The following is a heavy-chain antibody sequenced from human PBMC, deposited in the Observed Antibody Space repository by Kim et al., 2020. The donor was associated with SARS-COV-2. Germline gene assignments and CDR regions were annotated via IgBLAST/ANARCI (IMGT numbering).Heavy chain of an antibody. D-gene: IGHD3-22*01. CDR2: ISNDGSNK. CDR1: EFTFRPSA. Sequence: GGSLRLSCVASEFTFRPSALHWVRQAPGKGLEWVTVISNDGSNKYYADSVKGRFTISRDNSKNTLYLHMNSLRAEDTAVYYCAREGFYYDSSALLYFFDYWGQGTLVTFSS. V-gene: IGHV3-30-3*01. CDR3: AREGFYYDSSALLYFFDY. J-gene: IGHJ4*02.